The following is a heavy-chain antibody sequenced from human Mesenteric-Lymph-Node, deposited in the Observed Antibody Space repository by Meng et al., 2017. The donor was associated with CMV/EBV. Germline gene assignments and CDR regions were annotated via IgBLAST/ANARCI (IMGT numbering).Heavy chain of an antibody. V-gene: IGHV1-69*05. CDR1: GYTFTDYY. Sequence: ASGYTFTDYYMHWVPQAPGQGLEWMGGIIPIFGTANYAQKFQGRVTITTDESTSTAYMELSSLRSEDTAVYYCARGEQLPPYGYFRHWGQGTLVTVSS. D-gene: IGHD6-6*01. CDR3: ARGEQLPPYGYFRH. J-gene: IGHJ1*01. CDR2: IIPIFGTA.